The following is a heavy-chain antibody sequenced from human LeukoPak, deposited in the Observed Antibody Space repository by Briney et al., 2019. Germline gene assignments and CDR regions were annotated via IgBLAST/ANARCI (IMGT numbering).Heavy chain of an antibody. CDR3: ARGEAIGYMDV. J-gene: IGHJ6*03. V-gene: IGHV3-30-3*01. Sequence: GGSLRLSCAASGFTFSSYAMHWVRQAPGKGLEWVAVISYDGSNKYYADSVKGRFTISRDNSKNTLYLQMNSLRAEDTAVYYCARGEAIGYMDVWGKGTTVTVSS. CDR1: GFTFSSYA. CDR2: ISYDGSNK. D-gene: IGHD1-26*01.